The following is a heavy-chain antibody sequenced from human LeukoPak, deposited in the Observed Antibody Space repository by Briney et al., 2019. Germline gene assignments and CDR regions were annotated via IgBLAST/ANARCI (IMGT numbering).Heavy chain of an antibody. CDR3: ATEPGIGYAFDI. Sequence: PGGPLRLSCAASGVTFSNYWMSWVRQAPGKGLEWVANINPDGSEKNYVHSVKGRFTISRDNAKNSLSLQMNSLRAEDMAVYYCATEPGIGYAFDIWGQGRTVTVSS. V-gene: IGHV3-7*01. CDR1: GVTFSNYW. J-gene: IGHJ3*02. D-gene: IGHD3-10*01. CDR2: INPDGSEK.